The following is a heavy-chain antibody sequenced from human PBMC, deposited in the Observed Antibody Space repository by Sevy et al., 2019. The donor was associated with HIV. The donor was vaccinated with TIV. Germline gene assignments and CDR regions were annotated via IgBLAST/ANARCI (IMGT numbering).Heavy chain of an antibody. J-gene: IGHJ4*02. V-gene: IGHV3-53*01. CDR3: TRVHSGGYPFDY. CDR2: IYSSGRT. Sequence: GGSLRLSRAASGFSVSSNYMSWVRQAPGKGLEWVSLIYSSGRTYYGDSVKGRFTISRDDSKNTLYLQMNSVRAEDTALYYCTRVHSGGYPFDYWGQGSLVTVSS. D-gene: IGHD3-22*01. CDR1: GFSVSSNY.